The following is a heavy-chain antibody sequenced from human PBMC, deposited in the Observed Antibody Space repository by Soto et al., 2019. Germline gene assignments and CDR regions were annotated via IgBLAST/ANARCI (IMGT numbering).Heavy chain of an antibody. CDR2: ISYDGSNK. Sequence: GGSLRLSCAASGFTFSSYAMHWVRQAPGKGLEWVAVISYDGSNKYYADSVKGRFTISRDNSKNTLYLQMNSLRAEDTAVYYCAREGGPQRYYDFWSGYYDFDYWGQGTLVTVSS. V-gene: IGHV3-30-3*01. D-gene: IGHD3-3*01. CDR3: AREGGPQRYYDFWSGYYDFDY. CDR1: GFTFSSYA. J-gene: IGHJ4*02.